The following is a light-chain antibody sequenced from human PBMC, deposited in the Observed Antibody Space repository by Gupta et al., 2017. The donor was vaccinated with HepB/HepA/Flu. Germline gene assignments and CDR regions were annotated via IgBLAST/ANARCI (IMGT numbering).Light chain of an antibody. CDR1: QSVSSSY. Sequence: EIVLTQSPGTLSLSPGERVTLSCRASQSVSSSYLVWYQQKPGQAPRLLIYGTSNRATGIPERFSGSGSGTDFTLTISRLEPEDFAVYYCQQYDSSPLTFGGGTKVEIK. J-gene: IGKJ4*01. CDR3: QQYDSSPLT. V-gene: IGKV3-20*01. CDR2: GTS.